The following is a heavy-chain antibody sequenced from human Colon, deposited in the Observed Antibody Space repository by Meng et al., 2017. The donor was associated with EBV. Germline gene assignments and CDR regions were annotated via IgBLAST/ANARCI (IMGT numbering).Heavy chain of an antibody. J-gene: IGHJ2*01. V-gene: IGHV4-31*03. D-gene: IGHD4-17*01. Sequence: QVQLQESGPGLVKPSQTRSLTCTVSGGSISSGNHYWSWIRQHPGKGLEYIGYIYYSGSTYYNPSLKSRVIISVDTSKNQFSLRLNSVTAADTAVYYCASLYGDSSVWYLDLWRRGTLVTVSS. CDR1: GGSISSGNHY. CDR3: ASLYGDSSVWYLDL. CDR2: IYYSGST.